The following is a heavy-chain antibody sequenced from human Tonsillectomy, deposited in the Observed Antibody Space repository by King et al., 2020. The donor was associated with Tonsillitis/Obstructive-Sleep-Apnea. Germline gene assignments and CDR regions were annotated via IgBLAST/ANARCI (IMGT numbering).Heavy chain of an antibody. CDR3: ARDRDVVVVAARGFDP. V-gene: IGHV3-48*02. CDR1: GFTFSSYS. J-gene: IGHJ5*02. Sequence: VQLVESGGDLLQPGGSLRLSCAASGFTFSSYSMNWVRQAPGKGLEWGSYISSSSSTIYYADSVKGRFTISRDKSKNSLYLQMNSLRDEDTAVYYCARDRDVVVVAARGFDPWGQGTLVTVSS. CDR2: ISSSSSTI. D-gene: IGHD2-15*01.